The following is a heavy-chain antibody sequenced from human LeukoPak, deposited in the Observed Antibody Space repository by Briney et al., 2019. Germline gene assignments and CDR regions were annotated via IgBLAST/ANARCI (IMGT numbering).Heavy chain of an antibody. CDR3: AKANDYGGNSIDAFDI. Sequence: PGGSLRLSCATSGFTFSSYAMSWVRQAPGKGLEWVSGISGSGGITYYADSVKGRFTISRDISKNTLYLQMNSLRAEDTALYYCAKANDYGGNSIDAFDIWGQGTMVTVSS. V-gene: IGHV3-23*01. CDR2: ISGSGGIT. D-gene: IGHD4-23*01. J-gene: IGHJ3*02. CDR1: GFTFSSYA.